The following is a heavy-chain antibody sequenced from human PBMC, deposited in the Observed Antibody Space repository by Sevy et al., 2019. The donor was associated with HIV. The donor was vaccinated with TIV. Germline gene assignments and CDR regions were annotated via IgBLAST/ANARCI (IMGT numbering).Heavy chain of an antibody. D-gene: IGHD3-22*01. CDR1: GYTFTTYD. CDR2: MNPNSGNT. V-gene: IGHV1-8*01. J-gene: IGHJ4*02. Sequence: ASVKVSCKSSGYTFTTYDINWVRQATGQGLEWMGWMNPNSGNTGYAQKFQGRVTMTSNTSISTAYMKLSSLRSEDTAVYYCARIDSSGYMGNFDYWGQGTLVTVSS. CDR3: ARIDSSGYMGNFDY.